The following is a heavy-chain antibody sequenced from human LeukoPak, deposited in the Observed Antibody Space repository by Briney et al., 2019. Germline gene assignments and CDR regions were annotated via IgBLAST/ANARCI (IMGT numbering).Heavy chain of an antibody. J-gene: IGHJ4*02. V-gene: IGHV4-4*07. D-gene: IGHD3-10*01. CDR1: GGSISSYY. Sequence: PSETLSLTCTVSGGSISSYYWSWIRQPAGKGLERIGRIYTSGSTNYNPSLKSRVTMSVDTSKNQFSLKLSSVTAADTAVYYCAATYYYGSGSYYPPLFDYWGQGTLVTVSS. CDR2: IYTSGST. CDR3: AATYYYGSGSYYPPLFDY.